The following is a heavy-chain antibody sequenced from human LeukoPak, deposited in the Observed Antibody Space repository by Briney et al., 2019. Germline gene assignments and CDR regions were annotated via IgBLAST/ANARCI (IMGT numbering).Heavy chain of an antibody. CDR2: IHDNGDS. CDR3: ARVGVWFGEKGGNYYYYGMDV. D-gene: IGHD3-10*01. CDR1: GGSISGYF. Sequence: SETLSLTCTVSGGSISGYFWSWIRQPAGKGLEWIGRIHDNGDSNHNPSLKSRVTISVDTSKNQFSLKLSSVTAADTAVYYCARVGVWFGEKGGNYYYYGMDVWGQGTTVTVSS. V-gene: IGHV4-4*07. J-gene: IGHJ6*02.